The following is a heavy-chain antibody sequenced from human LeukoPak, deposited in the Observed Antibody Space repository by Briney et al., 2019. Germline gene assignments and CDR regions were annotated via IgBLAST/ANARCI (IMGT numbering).Heavy chain of an antibody. CDR1: GGSISSGGYY. CDR3: ARERGLRYFDWLLAI. CDR2: IYYSGST. J-gene: IGHJ4*02. Sequence: SETLSLTCTVSGGSISSGGYYWSWIRQHPGKGLEWIGYIYYSGSTYYNPSLKSRVTISVDTSKNQFSLKLSSLTAADTAVYYCARERGLRYFDWLLAIWGQGTLVTVSS. V-gene: IGHV4-31*03. D-gene: IGHD3-9*01.